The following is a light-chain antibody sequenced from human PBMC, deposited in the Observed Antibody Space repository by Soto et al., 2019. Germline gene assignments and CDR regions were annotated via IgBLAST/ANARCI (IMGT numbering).Light chain of an antibody. V-gene: IGLV1-40*01. J-gene: IGLJ1*01. CDR3: QSYDSSLSGTYV. CDR2: GNN. CDR1: SSNIGAGYD. Sequence: QSVLTQPPSVSGAPGQRVTLPCTGSSSNIGAGYDVHWYQQLPGTAPKLLIYGNNNRPSGVPDRFSGSKSGTSASLAITGLQDEDEADYYCQSYDSSLSGTYVFGTGTKLTVL.